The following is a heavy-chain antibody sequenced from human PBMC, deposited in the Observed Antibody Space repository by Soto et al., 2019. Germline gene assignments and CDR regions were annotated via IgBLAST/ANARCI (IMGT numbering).Heavy chain of an antibody. CDR3: VRSAAKYFYYGLDV. CDR1: GFRFGDYS. Sequence: GSLRLSCTASGFRFGDYSMTWGRQAPGKGLEWVGFIRSKSYGGTTEYAASVKGRFTISRDNSKSIAYLQMHSLKTEDTAVFSCVRSAAKYFYYGLDVWGLGTTVTVSS. D-gene: IGHD6-25*01. J-gene: IGHJ6*02. V-gene: IGHV3-49*04. CDR2: IRSKSYGGTT.